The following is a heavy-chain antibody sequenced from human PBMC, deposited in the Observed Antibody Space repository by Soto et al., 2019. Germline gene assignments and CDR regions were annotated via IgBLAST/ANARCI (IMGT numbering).Heavy chain of an antibody. J-gene: IGHJ4*02. CDR1: VFTFNSYA. D-gene: IGHD3-10*01. CDR3: AKDRFWGYGSGSFFDS. V-gene: IGHV3-23*01. Sequence: PWGSLRLSCSASVFTFNSYAMSWVRQAPGKGLEWVSTTSGSGDSTYYADSVQGRFTISRDNSKNTLYLQMNSLRAEATALYYCAKDRFWGYGSGSFFDSWGQGTLVTVSS. CDR2: TSGSGDST.